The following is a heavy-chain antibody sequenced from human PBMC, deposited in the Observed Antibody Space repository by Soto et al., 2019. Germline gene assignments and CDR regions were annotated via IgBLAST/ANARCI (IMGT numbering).Heavy chain of an antibody. CDR2: IYYSGST. D-gene: IGHD6-13*01. J-gene: IGHJ4*02. CDR3: ARDGIATYFDY. V-gene: IGHV4-59*01. Sequence: SETLSLTCTVSGGSISSYYWSWIRQPPGKGLEWIGYIYYSGSTNYNPSLKSRVTISVDTSKNQFSLKLSSVTAADTAVYYWARDGIATYFDYWGQGTLVTVSS. CDR1: GGSISSYY.